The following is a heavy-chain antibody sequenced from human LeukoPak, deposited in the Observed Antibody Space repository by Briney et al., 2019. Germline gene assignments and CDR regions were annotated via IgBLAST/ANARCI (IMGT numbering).Heavy chain of an antibody. J-gene: IGHJ4*02. CDR2: ISYDGSNK. CDR3: ARDEAALYDY. Sequence: GGSLRLSCAASGFTFSSYGMHWVRQAPGKGLEWVAVISYDGSNKYYADSVKGRFTISRDNSKNTLYLQMNSLRAEDTAVYYCARDEAALYDYWGQGTLVTVSS. D-gene: IGHD2-8*01. CDR1: GFTFSSYG. V-gene: IGHV3-30*03.